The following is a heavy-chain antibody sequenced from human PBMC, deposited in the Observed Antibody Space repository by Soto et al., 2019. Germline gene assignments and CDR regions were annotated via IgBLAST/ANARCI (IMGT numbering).Heavy chain of an antibody. J-gene: IGHJ3*02. CDR1: SYY. D-gene: IGHD2-15*01. CDR2: TYYSGST. Sequence: SYYWSWIRQPPGKGLEWIGYTYYSGSTNYNPSLKSRVTISVDTSKNQFSLKLSSVTAADTAVYYCASWGKYCSGGSCYSNAFDIWGQGTMVTVSS. V-gene: IGHV4-59*01. CDR3: ASWGKYCSGGSCYSNAFDI.